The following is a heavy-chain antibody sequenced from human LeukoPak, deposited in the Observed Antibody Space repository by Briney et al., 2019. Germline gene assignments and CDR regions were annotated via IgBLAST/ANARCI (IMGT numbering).Heavy chain of an antibody. Sequence: GGSLRLSCAASGFTFDSYSMNWVRQAPGKGLEWISYISSSSTTIYYADSVKGRFTISRDNAKNSLYLQMNSLRAEDTAVYYCARDGDTAFRGVNFDPWAQETRVTVPS. CDR1: GFTFDSYS. J-gene: IGHJ5*02. CDR2: ISSSSTTI. V-gene: IGHV3-48*04. D-gene: IGHD3-10*01. CDR3: ARDGDTAFRGVNFDP.